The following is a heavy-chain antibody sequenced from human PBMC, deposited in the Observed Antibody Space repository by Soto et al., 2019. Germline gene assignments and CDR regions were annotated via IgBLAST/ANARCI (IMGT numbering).Heavy chain of an antibody. D-gene: IGHD1-1*01. V-gene: IGHV1-3*01. CDR2: INCGNGNT. CDR3: AREHDSWALYAFDM. J-gene: IGHJ3*02. Sequence: ASVKVSCKASGYTFTSYAIQWVRQAPGQGLEWMGWINCGNGNTKYSQKLQGRLTITRDTSASTAYMELSSLRSEDTAVYFCAREHDSWALYAFDMWGQGTMVTVSS. CDR1: GYTFTSYA.